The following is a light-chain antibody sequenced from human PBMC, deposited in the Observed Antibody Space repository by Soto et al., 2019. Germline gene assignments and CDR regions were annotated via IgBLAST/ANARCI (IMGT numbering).Light chain of an antibody. CDR1: QSISSN. CDR2: GAS. CDR3: QQYGSSPYT. Sequence: EIVLTQSPGTLSLSPGERATLFCRASQSISSNLVWYQQKPGQAPRLLMYGASNRATGIPDRFSGTGSGTDFTLTISRLEPEDFAVYYCQQYGSSPYTFGLGTKVDIK. V-gene: IGKV3-20*01. J-gene: IGKJ2*01.